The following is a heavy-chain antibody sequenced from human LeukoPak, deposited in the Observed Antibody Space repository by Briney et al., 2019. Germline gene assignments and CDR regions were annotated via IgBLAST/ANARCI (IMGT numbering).Heavy chain of an antibody. Sequence: SETLSLTCTVSGGSISSYYWSWIRQPPGKGLEWIGEINHSGSTNYNPSLKGRVTISVDTSKNQFSLKLSSVTAADTAVYYCARTPNSGYSSSWFFDYWGQGTLVTVSS. D-gene: IGHD6-13*01. J-gene: IGHJ4*02. V-gene: IGHV4-34*01. CDR3: ARTPNSGYSSSWFFDY. CDR2: INHSGST. CDR1: GGSISSYY.